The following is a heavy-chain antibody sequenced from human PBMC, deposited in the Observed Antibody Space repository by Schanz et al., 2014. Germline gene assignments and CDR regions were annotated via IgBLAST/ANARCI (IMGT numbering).Heavy chain of an antibody. CDR1: GFTFSTYA. Sequence: EVQLLDSGGGLVQPGGSLRLSCAASGFTFSTYAMSWVRQAPGRGLEWVSAISGSGGSTYYADSVKGRFTISRDNSKNTLYLQMNSLRAEDTAVYYCAKDPSHGGYDYYFDYWGQGTLVTVSS. CDR2: ISGSGGST. V-gene: IGHV3-23*01. CDR3: AKDPSHGGYDYYFDY. D-gene: IGHD5-12*01. J-gene: IGHJ4*02.